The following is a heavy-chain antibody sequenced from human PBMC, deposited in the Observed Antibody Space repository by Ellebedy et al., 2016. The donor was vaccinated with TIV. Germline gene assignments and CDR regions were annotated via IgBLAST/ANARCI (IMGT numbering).Heavy chain of an antibody. D-gene: IGHD2-21*01. Sequence: GGSLRLSCAASGFTFSSYSMNWVRQAPGKGLEWVSYISSSSSTIYYADSVKGRFTISRDNAKNSLYLQMNSLRDEDTAVYYCARVSLLFPLYGMDVWGQGTTVTVSS. V-gene: IGHV3-48*02. J-gene: IGHJ6*02. CDR2: ISSSSSTI. CDR1: GFTFSSYS. CDR3: ARVSLLFPLYGMDV.